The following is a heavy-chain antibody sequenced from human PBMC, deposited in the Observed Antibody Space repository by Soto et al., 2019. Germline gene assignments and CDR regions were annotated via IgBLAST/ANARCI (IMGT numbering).Heavy chain of an antibody. CDR1: GGSFSGYY. J-gene: IGHJ6*03. V-gene: IGHV4-34*01. CDR3: ARVYDFWSGYYYYYYMDV. Sequence: SETLSLTCAVYGGSFSGYYWSWIRQPPGKGLEWIGEINHSGSTNYNPSLESRVTISVDTSKNQFSLKLSSVTAADTAVYYCARVYDFWSGYYYYYYMDVWGKGTTVTVSS. CDR2: INHSGST. D-gene: IGHD3-3*01.